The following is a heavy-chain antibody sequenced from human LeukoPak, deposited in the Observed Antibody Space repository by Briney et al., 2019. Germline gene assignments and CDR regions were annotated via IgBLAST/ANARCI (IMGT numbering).Heavy chain of an antibody. Sequence: ASVKVSCKASGYTFTTYGINWVRQAPGHGLEWMGWISTYSGNTNFAQKFQGRVTMTTDTSTSTAYMELRSLRSDDTAVYYCARDLTPDGEYGGAFDIWGQGTMVTVSS. CDR3: ARDLTPDGEYGGAFDI. J-gene: IGHJ3*02. CDR1: GYTFTTYG. CDR2: ISTYSGNT. V-gene: IGHV1-18*01. D-gene: IGHD3-16*01.